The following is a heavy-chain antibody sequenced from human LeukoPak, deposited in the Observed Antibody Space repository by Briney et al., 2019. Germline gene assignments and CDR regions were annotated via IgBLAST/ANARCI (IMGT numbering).Heavy chain of an antibody. V-gene: IGHV3-30*18. Sequence: GGSLRLSCAASGFTFSSYAMHWVRQTPGKGLEWVALISSDGSKNIYADPVKGRFTVSRDNSKNTLYLQMNSLRAEDTAVYYRVKGLVQTTMSYSVDYWGQGALVTVSS. CDR1: GFTFSSYA. J-gene: IGHJ4*02. CDR2: ISSDGSKN. D-gene: IGHD1-1*01. CDR3: VKGLVQTTMSYSVDY.